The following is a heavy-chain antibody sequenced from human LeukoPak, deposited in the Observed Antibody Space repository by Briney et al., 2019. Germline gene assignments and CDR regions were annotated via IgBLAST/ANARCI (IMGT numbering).Heavy chain of an antibody. D-gene: IGHD1-26*01. V-gene: IGHV3-21*01. CDR1: GFTFSSYS. CDR3: ARDFESGSHAPIDY. Sequence: PGGSLRLSCAASGFTFSSYSMNWVRQAPGKGLEWVSSISSSSSYIYYADSVKGRFTISRDNAKNSLYLQMNSLRAEDTAVYYCARDFESGSHAPIDYWGQGTLVTVSS. J-gene: IGHJ4*02. CDR2: ISSSSSYI.